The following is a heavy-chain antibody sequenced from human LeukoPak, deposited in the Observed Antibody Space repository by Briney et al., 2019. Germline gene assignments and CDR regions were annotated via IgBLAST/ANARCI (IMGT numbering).Heavy chain of an antibody. V-gene: IGHV1-18*01. Sequence: ASVTVSCKASGYTFTSYGISGVRQAPGQGHEWMGWISAYSGNPNHAEKLQGRVTMTTVTSTSTAYMELRSLRSDDTAVYCCAIRLWFGELGDWFDPWGQGTLVTVSS. D-gene: IGHD3-10*01. CDR2: ISAYSGNP. CDR3: AIRLWFGELGDWFDP. CDR1: GYTFTSYG. J-gene: IGHJ5*02.